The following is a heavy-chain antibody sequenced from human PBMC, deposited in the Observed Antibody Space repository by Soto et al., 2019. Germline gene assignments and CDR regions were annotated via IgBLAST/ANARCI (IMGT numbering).Heavy chain of an antibody. V-gene: IGHV4-4*07. J-gene: IGHJ6*02. CDR3: EIRLYYYDSSGYRKPYGMDV. D-gene: IGHD3-22*01. Sequence: PSETLSLTCTVSGGSISSYYWSWIRQPAGKGLEWIGRIYTSGSTNYNPSLKSRVTMSVDTSKNQFSLKLSSVTAADTAVYYCEIRLYYYDSSGYRKPYGMDVWGQGTTVTVSS. CDR2: IYTSGST. CDR1: GGSISSYY.